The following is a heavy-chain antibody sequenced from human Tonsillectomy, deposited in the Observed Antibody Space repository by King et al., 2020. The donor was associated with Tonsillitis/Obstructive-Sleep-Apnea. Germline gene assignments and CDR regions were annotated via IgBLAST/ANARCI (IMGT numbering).Heavy chain of an antibody. Sequence: VQLVESGGGLVQPGESLRLSCAGSGFTVSSNYMSWVRQAPGRGLEGVSVIYSGGSTYCADSVKGRFTISRDNSKNTLYLQMNSLRAEDTAVYYCARGGGYDFWSGYQLGDWGQGTLVTVSS. CDR3: ARGGGYDFWSGYQLGD. CDR2: IYSGGST. CDR1: GFTVSSNY. J-gene: IGHJ4*02. D-gene: IGHD3-3*01. V-gene: IGHV3-66*01.